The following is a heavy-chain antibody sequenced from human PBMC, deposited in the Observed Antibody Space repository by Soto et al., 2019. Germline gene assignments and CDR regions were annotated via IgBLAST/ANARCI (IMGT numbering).Heavy chain of an antibody. Sequence: EVQLVESGGGLVQPGGSLRLSCAASGFTLSGRSMHWVRQAPGKGVVWVSGIDNAGTDSTYADSVKGRFTSSRDNAKNMLYPQMTSLGVEDTAVYYCARGWFGPDVWGKGTTVTVSS. D-gene: IGHD3-10*01. V-gene: IGHV3-74*01. CDR3: ARGWFGPDV. J-gene: IGHJ6*04. CDR2: IDNAGTDS. CDR1: GFTLSGRS.